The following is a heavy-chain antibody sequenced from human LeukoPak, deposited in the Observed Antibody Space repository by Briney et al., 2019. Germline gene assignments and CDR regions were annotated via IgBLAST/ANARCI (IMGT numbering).Heavy chain of an antibody. CDR3: VRAREVNSGWYANHF. J-gene: IGHJ4*02. V-gene: IGHV3-7*02. D-gene: IGHD6-19*01. CDR2: IKQDGTDK. Sequence: GGSLRLSCAASGFTFSSYWMSWVRQAPGKGLGWVANIKQDGTDKYYVDSVKGRFTISRDSAKNSLYLQMNSLRAEDTAVYYCVRAREVNSGWYANHFWGQGSLVTVSS. CDR1: GFTFSSYW.